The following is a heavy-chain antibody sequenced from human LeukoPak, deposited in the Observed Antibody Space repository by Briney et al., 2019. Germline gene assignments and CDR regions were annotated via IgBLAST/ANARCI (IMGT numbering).Heavy chain of an antibody. CDR2: ISGSGGAI. CDR1: GFTFRTCS. V-gene: IGHV3-48*01. CDR3: ARGTPWYYYMDV. J-gene: IGHJ6*03. Sequence: GSLRLSCEASGFTFRTCSMNWVRQAPGKGPEWISYISGSGGAIYYTDSVKGRFTVSRENAKHSLYLQMNSLTTGDTAVYYCARGTPWYYYMDVWGKGTTVTVSS.